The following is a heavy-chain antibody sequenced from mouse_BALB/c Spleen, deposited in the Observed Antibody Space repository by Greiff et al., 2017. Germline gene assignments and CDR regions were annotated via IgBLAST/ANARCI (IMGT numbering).Heavy chain of an antibody. D-gene: IGHD1-1*01. V-gene: IGHV5-6-2*01. CDR2: INSNGGST. CDR3: ARDYYYGSSYPYWYFDV. CDR1: GFTFSSYY. J-gene: IGHJ1*01. Sequence: EVMLVESGGGLVKLGGSLKLSCAASGFTFSSYYMSWVRQTPEKRLELVAAINSNGGSTYYPDTVKGRFTISRDNAKNTLYLQMSSLKSEDTALYYCARDYYYGSSYPYWYFDVWGAGTTVTVSS.